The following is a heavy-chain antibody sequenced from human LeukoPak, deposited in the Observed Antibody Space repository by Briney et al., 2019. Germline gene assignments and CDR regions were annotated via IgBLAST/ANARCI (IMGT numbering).Heavy chain of an antibody. CDR3: ARGSSSLRDAFDI. J-gene: IGHJ3*02. D-gene: IGHD6-6*01. CDR1: GGSIRIDY. V-gene: IGHV4-4*07. CDR2: IYTSGSA. Sequence: RSETLSLTCTVSGGSIRIDYGSWTREPAGKGVECVGRIYTSGSAKYNPSLKSRVTMSVDTSKNQFSLKVSSVTAADTAVYYCARGSSSLRDAFDIWGQGTMVTVSS.